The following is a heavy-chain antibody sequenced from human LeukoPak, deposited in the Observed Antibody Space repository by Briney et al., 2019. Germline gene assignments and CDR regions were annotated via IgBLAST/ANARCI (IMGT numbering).Heavy chain of an antibody. D-gene: IGHD3-22*01. CDR3: ARGGDSSGYEGRFDP. Sequence: PSQTLSLTCAVSGGSISRSGYSWSWIRQPPGKGLDWIAYIYYTGSTYYNPSLKSRVTISLDTSKNQFSLKLTSVTAADTAVYYCARGGDSSGYEGRFDPWGQGTLATVSS. CDR2: IYYTGST. J-gene: IGHJ5*02. V-gene: IGHV4-30-4*07. CDR1: GGSISRSGYS.